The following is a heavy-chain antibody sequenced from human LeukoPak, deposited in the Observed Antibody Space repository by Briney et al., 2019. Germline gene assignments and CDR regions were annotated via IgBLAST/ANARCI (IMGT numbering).Heavy chain of an antibody. J-gene: IGHJ4*02. D-gene: IGHD3-3*01. CDR3: AKNTYYDFWSGPDAAFDY. CDR2: ISGSGGST. V-gene: IGHV3-23*01. CDR1: GFTFSSYS. Sequence: GGSLRLSCAASGFTFSSYSMSWVRQAPGKGLEWVSAISGSGGSTYYADAVKGRFTIYRDNYKTKLYLQMNSLRAEDTAVYYCAKNTYYDFWSGPDAAFDYWGQGTLVTVSS.